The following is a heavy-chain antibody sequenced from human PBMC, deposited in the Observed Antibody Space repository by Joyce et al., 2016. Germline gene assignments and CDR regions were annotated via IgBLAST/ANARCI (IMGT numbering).Heavy chain of an antibody. V-gene: IGHV1-24*01. CDR3: ATGMVQGVMIPKRSDSYFDL. CDR2: FDHEDGES. Sequence: QVQLLQSGAEVKKPGASVKVSCKVSGYTLTDLSIHWVRQAPGKGIEWMGGFDHEDGESNHEQQFQGRVTMTEDRSTDTAYMELSSLRAEDTAVYYCATGMVQGVMIPKRSDSYFDLWGRGTLVTVSS. D-gene: IGHD3-10*01. CDR1: GYTLTDLS. J-gene: IGHJ2*01.